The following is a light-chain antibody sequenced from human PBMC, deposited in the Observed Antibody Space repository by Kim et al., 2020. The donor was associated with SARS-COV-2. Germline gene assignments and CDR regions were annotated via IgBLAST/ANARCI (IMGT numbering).Light chain of an antibody. CDR1: QSVNNRY. Sequence: LPPGERATLSCRASQSVNNRYLAWYQQKVGQTPRLLIYGVSTRATGITDRFSGSGSGTDFTLTISRLEPEDFAVYYCQHYGSSPQFGGGTKVDIK. CDR3: QHYGSSPQ. V-gene: IGKV3-20*01. CDR2: GVS. J-gene: IGKJ4*01.